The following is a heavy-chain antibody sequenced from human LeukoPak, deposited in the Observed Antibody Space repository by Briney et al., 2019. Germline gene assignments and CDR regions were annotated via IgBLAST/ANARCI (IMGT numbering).Heavy chain of an antibody. CDR2: MFYNGTT. CDR1: GGSISSSDYY. J-gene: IGHJ4*02. Sequence: SETLSLTCSVSGGSISSSDYYWGWIRQPPGKGLEWIGTMFYNGTTKRNPSLSSRVTMSIDTSKNQFSLKLRSVTAADTAVYYCAREARFALPVVGSGEYWGQGTLVTVSS. D-gene: IGHD6-19*01. CDR3: AREARFALPVVGSGEY. V-gene: IGHV4-39*07.